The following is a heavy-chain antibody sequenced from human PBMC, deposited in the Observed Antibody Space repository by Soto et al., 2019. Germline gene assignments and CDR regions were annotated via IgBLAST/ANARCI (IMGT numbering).Heavy chain of an antibody. CDR3: ARDLVGNWDDY. Sequence: QVHLVESGGGVVQPGRSLRLSCAASGFTFSSYTMDWVRQAPGKGLEWVAVISYDGTNEFYADSVKGRFTISRDNSENTLYLQMNSLRAEDTAVYYCARDLVGNWDDYWGQGTLVTVSS. CDR2: ISYDGTNE. D-gene: IGHD7-27*01. J-gene: IGHJ4*02. CDR1: GFTFSSYT. V-gene: IGHV3-30-3*01.